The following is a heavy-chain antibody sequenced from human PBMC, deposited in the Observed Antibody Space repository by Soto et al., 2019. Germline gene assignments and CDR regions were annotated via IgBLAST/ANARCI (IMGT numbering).Heavy chain of an antibody. D-gene: IGHD3-16*01. CDR3: ARYDRLRPIDYYYYGMDV. V-gene: IGHV3-30-3*01. J-gene: IGHJ6*02. Sequence: QVQLVESGGGVVQPGRSLRLSCAASGFTFSSYAMHWVRQAPGKGLEWVAVISYDGSNKYYADSVKGRFTISRDNSKNTLYLQMNSLRAEDTAVYYCARYDRLRPIDYYYYGMDVWGQGTKVTVSS. CDR2: ISYDGSNK. CDR1: GFTFSSYA.